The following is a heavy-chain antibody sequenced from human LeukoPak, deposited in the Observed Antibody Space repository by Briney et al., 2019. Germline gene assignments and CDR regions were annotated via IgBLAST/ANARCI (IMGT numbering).Heavy chain of an antibody. D-gene: IGHD4-23*01. J-gene: IGHJ4*02. CDR2: IWYDGSNK. CDR3: ARDHNGGNSGVGDY. Sequence: GGSLRLSCAASGFSFSNYDMHWVRQAPGKGLEWVAVIWYDGSNKYYADSLKGRFTISRDNSKNTLYLQMNSLRAEDTAVYYCARDHNGGNSGVGDYWGQGTLVTVSS. CDR1: GFSFSNYD. V-gene: IGHV3-33*01.